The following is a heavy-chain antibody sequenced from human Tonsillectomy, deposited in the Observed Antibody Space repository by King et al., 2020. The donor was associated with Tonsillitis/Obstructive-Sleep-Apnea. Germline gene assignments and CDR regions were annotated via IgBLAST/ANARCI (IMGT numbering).Heavy chain of an antibody. Sequence: VQLVESGGGLGQGGGSRNLSGAAPGFPFKIFWRSWVRRAPGRGREGGANKKKVGREKYFVDSGKGRFTISRDNAKNSLYLQMNSLRAEDTAVYYCARDGGIALADYYFDYWGQGTLVTVSS. D-gene: IGHD6-19*01. CDR3: ARDGGIALADYYFDY. V-gene: IGHV3-7*03. CDR1: GFPFKIFW. J-gene: IGHJ4*02. CDR2: KKKVGREK.